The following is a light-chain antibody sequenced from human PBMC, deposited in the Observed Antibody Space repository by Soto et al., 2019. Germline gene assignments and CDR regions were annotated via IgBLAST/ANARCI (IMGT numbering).Light chain of an antibody. V-gene: IGKV3-11*01. Sequence: IVATQSLGTLSLSKGERDALPCRASQSVSGSYVAWYQQKPGQAPRLLIYGASNRATGIPARFSGSGSGTDFTLTISSLEPEDFAVYYCQQLSTWPPIPLGQVTLLAI. J-gene: IGKJ5*01. CDR2: GAS. CDR1: QSVSGSY. CDR3: QQLSTWPPIP.